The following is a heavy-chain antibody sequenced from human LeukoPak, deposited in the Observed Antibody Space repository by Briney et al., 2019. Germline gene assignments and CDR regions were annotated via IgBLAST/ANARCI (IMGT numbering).Heavy chain of an antibody. J-gene: IGHJ4*02. D-gene: IGHD3-10*01. V-gene: IGHV3-74*01. CDR3: ARDRIEYTYGTGFDY. CDR2: INSDGSST. Sequence: GGSLRLSCAASGFTFSGYWLHWVRQAPGKGLVWVSRINSDGSSTNYADSVKGRFTISRDNAKNTLYLQMNSLRVEDTAVYYCARDRIEYTYGTGFDYWGQGTLVTVSS. CDR1: GFTFSGYW.